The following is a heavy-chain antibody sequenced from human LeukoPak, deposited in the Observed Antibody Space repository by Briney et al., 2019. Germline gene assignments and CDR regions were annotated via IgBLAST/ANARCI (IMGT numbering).Heavy chain of an antibody. CDR3: ARDGSSSWYGWFDP. V-gene: IGHV4-59*12. J-gene: IGHJ5*02. D-gene: IGHD6-13*01. Sequence: PSETLSLTCTVSGGSISSYYWSWIRQPPGKGLEWIGYIYYSGSTNYNPSLKRRVTISVDTSKNQFSLKLSSVTAADTAVYYCARDGSSSWYGWFDPWGQGTLVTVSS. CDR1: GGSISSYY. CDR2: IYYSGST.